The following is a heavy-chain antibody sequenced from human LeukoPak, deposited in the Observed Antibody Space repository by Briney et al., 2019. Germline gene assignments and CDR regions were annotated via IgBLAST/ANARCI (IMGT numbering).Heavy chain of an antibody. J-gene: IGHJ2*01. V-gene: IGHV4-34*01. D-gene: IGHD6-19*01. Sequence: PSETLSLTCAVYGGSFSGYYWSWIRQPPGKGLEWIGEINHSGSTNYNPSLKSRVTISVDTSKNQLSLKLSSVTAADTAVYYCARGGPIAVAGIPRYWYFDLWGRGTLVTVSS. CDR2: INHSGST. CDR3: ARGGPIAVAGIPRYWYFDL. CDR1: GGSFSGYY.